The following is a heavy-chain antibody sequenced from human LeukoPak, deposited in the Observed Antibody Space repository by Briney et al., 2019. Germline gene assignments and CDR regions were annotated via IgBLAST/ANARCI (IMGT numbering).Heavy chain of an antibody. CDR2: IYTSGSTDYYTSGST. CDR1: GGSISSYY. J-gene: IGHJ4*02. V-gene: IGHV4-4*07. Sequence: SETLSLTCTVSGGSISSYYGSWIRQSAGKGLEWIGHIYTSGSTDYYTSGSTDYNPSLKSRVTISVDKSKNHFSLKLSSVTAADTAVYYCAAFLSGTYWYFDYWGQGILVTVSS. D-gene: IGHD1-26*01. CDR3: AAFLSGTYWYFDY.